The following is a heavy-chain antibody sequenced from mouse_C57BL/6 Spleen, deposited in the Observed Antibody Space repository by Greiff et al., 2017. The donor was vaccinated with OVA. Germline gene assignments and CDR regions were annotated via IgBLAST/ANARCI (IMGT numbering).Heavy chain of an antibody. CDR1: GYTFTSYW. D-gene: IGHD2-4*01. Sequence: QVQLQQPGAKLVKPGASVKLSCKASGYTFTSYWMHWVKQRPGQGLEWIGMIHPNSGSTNYNEKFKSKATLTVDKSSSTAYMQLSSLTSEDSAVYYCARSYDYDGAWFAYWGQGTLVTVSA. J-gene: IGHJ3*01. CDR3: ARSYDYDGAWFAY. CDR2: IHPNSGST. V-gene: IGHV1-64*01.